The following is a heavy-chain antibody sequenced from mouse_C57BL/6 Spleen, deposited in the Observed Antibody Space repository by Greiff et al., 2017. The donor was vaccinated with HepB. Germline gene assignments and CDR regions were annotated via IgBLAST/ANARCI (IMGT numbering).Heavy chain of an antibody. Sequence: VKLQQPGAELVRPGTSVKLSCKASGYTFTSYWMHWVKQRPGQGLEWIGVIDPSDSYTNYNQKFKGKATLTVDTSSSTAYMQLSSLTSEDSAVYYCARSPLITPFDYWGQGTTLTVSS. CDR3: ARSPLITPFDY. D-gene: IGHD1-1*01. CDR1: GYTFTSYW. CDR2: IDPSDSYT. J-gene: IGHJ2*01. V-gene: IGHV1-59*01.